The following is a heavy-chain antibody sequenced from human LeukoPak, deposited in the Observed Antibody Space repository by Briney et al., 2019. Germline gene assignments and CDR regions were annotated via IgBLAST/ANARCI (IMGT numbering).Heavy chain of an antibody. CDR2: IIPLLDIT. J-gene: IGHJ6*02. V-gene: IGHV1-69*04. CDR3: ATDGQAAMGADYLYGLDV. D-gene: IGHD2-2*01. CDR1: GGTLSNYG. Sequence: ASVKVSCKASGGTLSNYGISWVRQAPGQGLEWMGRIIPLLDITTYAERFQGRVTITADKSTSPAYLAVSSLTSKDPAAYYCATDGQAAMGADYLYGLDVWGQGTTVSVYS.